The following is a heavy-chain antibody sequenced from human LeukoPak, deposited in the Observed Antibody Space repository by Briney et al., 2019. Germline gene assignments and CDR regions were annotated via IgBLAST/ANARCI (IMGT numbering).Heavy chain of an antibody. CDR1: GFTFTNAW. CDR2: IKSNTNGGTS. D-gene: IGHD3-22*01. Sequence: PGGSLRLSCVASGFTFTNAWMTWVRQSPGMGLEWVGRIKSNTNGGTSDYAAPVKGRFAISRDDSKNTLYLQMNSLKTEDTAVYYCTTAYYDSSGYLFDYWGQGTLVTVSS. J-gene: IGHJ4*02. CDR3: TTAYYDSSGYLFDY. V-gene: IGHV3-15*07.